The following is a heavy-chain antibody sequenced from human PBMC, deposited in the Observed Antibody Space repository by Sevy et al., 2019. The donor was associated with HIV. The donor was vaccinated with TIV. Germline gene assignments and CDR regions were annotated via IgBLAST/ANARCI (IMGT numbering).Heavy chain of an antibody. CDR2: ISYDGSNK. V-gene: IGHV3-30-3*01. D-gene: IGHD3-10*01. CDR1: GFTFSSYA. Sequence: GGSLRLSCAASGFTFSSYAMHWVRQAPGKGLEWVAVISYDGSNKYYADSVKGRFTISRDNSKNTLYLQMNSLRAEDMAVYYCARDEVYYGSGSHGGTFDYWGQGTLVTVSS. J-gene: IGHJ4*02. CDR3: ARDEVYYGSGSHGGTFDY.